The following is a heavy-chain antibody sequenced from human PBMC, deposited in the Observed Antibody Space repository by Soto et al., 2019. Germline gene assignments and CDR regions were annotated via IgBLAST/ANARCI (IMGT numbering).Heavy chain of an antibody. CDR1: GFAFNNYG. J-gene: IGHJ4*02. CDR2: ISKSDYT. V-gene: IGHV3-21*04. CDR3: AKDWMTSYQMPHLLDK. D-gene: IGHD1-26*01. Sequence: GGSLRLSCTVSGFAFNNYGINWVRQAPGKGLEWVSSISKSDYTYYSDSVKGRFAISRDNAKSSVSLQMNTLRVEDTAVYYCAKDWMTSYQMPHLLDKWGQGTLVTVSS.